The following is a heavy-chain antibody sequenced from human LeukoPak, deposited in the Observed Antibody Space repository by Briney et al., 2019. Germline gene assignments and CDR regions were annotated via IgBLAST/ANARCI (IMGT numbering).Heavy chain of an antibody. J-gene: IGHJ4*02. CDR3: ARATYAGFDY. CDR2: IKQDGSEK. CDR1: GFTLSSYW. Sequence: GGSLRLSCAASGFTLSSYWMSWVRQAPGKGLEWVANIKQDGSEKYYVDSVKGRFTISRDNAKNSLYLQMNSLRAEDTAVYYCARATYAGFDYWGQGTLVTVSS. D-gene: IGHD4-17*01. V-gene: IGHV3-7*01.